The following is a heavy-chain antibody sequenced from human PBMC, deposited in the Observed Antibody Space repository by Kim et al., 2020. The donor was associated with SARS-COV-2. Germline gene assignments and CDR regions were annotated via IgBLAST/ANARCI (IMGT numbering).Heavy chain of an antibody. CDR3: ARVSSTAPLGY. CDR2: VNAGNGKP. CDR1: GYTFTKYN. D-gene: IGHD6-13*01. Sequence: ASVKVSCKASGYTFTKYNIHWLRQAPGQRLEWMGWVNAGNGKPTYSQKFQGRVTISRDTSASTAYMELSNLRSEDTALYYCARVSSTAPLGYWGQGTLVTVSS. V-gene: IGHV1-3*01. J-gene: IGHJ4*02.